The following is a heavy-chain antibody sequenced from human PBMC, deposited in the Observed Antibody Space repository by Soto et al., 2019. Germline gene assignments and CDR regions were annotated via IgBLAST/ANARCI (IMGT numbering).Heavy chain of an antibody. V-gene: IGHV3-7*03. CDR3: ARSQSGGYDY. D-gene: IGHD3-10*01. CDR2: IKQDGSEK. Sequence: PGGSLRLSCAASGFTITSYWMNWVRQAPGKGLEWVANIKQDGSEKYYVDSVKGRFTLSRDTAKNSLYLQMNSLRAEDTAVYYCARSQSGGYDYWGQGTLVTVS. CDR1: GFTITSYW. J-gene: IGHJ4*02.